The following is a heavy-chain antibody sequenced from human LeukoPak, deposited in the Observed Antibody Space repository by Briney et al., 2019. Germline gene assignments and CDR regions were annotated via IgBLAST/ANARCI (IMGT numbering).Heavy chain of an antibody. CDR2: VDPEDGET. D-gene: IGHD1-26*01. CDR3: ATLPNKWELLFDY. J-gene: IGHJ4*02. Sequence: GASVKVSCKASGYTFTDYYMHWVQQAPGKGLEWMGRVDPEDGETIYAEKFQGRVTITADTSTDTAYMELSSLRSEDTAVYYCATLPNKWELLFDYWGQGTLVTASS. V-gene: IGHV1-69-2*01. CDR1: GYTFTDYY.